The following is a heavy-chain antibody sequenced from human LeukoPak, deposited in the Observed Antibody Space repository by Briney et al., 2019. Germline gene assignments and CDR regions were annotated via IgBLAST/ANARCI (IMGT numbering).Heavy chain of an antibody. V-gene: IGHV3-30-3*01. CDR2: LTYDGGSN. CDR3: ARTKYGGNDDAFDI. Sequence: GGSLRLSCAASGFIFSNYAMPWVRQAPGKGLEWVAVLTYDGGSNYYADSVKGRFSISRDNSKNTLYLQMNSLRAEDTAIYYCARTKYGGNDDAFDIWGQGTMVTVSS. D-gene: IGHD4-23*01. CDR1: GFIFSNYA. J-gene: IGHJ3*02.